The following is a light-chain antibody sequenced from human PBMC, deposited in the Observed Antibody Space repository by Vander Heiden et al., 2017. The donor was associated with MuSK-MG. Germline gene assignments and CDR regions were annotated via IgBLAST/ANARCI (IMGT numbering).Light chain of an antibody. V-gene: IGKV1-33*01. CDR3: QQYDTQSLP. J-gene: IGKJ4*01. CDR2: DAS. Sequence: DIQLTQSPSYLSASLGDKVTITCQASHDITYYLHWYQQKPGKAPKLLISDASNLETGVPSRFSGGGYGTDFTFTIDSLQPEDIATYYCQQYDTQSLPFGGGTKVEI. CDR1: HDITYY.